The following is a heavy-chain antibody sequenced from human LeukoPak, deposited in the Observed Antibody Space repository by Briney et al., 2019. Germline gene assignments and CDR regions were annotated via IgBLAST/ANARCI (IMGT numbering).Heavy chain of an antibody. CDR2: INHSGST. D-gene: IGHD6-19*01. CDR3: ARGRDSSGWCFRSHYFDY. Sequence: PSETLSLTCAVSGGSFSGYYWSWIRQPPGPGLEWIGEINHSGSTNYNPSLKSRVTISVDTSKNQFSLKLSSVTAADTAVYYCARGRDSSGWCFRSHYFDYWGQGTLVTVSS. J-gene: IGHJ4*02. CDR1: GGSFSGYY. V-gene: IGHV4-34*01.